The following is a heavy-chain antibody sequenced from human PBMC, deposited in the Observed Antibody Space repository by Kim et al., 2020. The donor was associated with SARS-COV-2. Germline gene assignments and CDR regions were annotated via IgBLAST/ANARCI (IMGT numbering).Heavy chain of an antibody. J-gene: IGHJ4*02. CDR2: ISYDGSNK. D-gene: IGHD3-9*01. Sequence: GGSLRLSWAASGFTFSSYAMHWVRQAPGKGLEWVAVISYDGSNKYYADSVKGRFTISRDNSKNTLYLQMNSLRAEDTAVYYCARGALRYFDRGLGGGDYWGQGTLVTVSS. V-gene: IGHV3-30*04. CDR1: GFTFSSYA. CDR3: ARGALRYFDRGLGGGDY.